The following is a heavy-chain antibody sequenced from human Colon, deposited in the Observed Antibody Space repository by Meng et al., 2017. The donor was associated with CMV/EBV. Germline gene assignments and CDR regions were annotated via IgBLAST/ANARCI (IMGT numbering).Heavy chain of an antibody. Sequence: GFSLTSDGMHWVSQATGKGLEWIAIIWFDESKQYYADSVKGRFTISRDVSKNTLYLEMDRLRADDTAVYYCAKDVAATTGLDVWGLGTMVTVSS. CDR3: AKDVAATTGLDV. D-gene: IGHD1-1*01. CDR2: IWFDESKQ. CDR1: GFSLTSDG. J-gene: IGHJ6*02. V-gene: IGHV3-33*06.